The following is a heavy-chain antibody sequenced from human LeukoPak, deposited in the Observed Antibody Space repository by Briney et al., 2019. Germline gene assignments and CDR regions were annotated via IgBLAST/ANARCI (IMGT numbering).Heavy chain of an antibody. J-gene: IGHJ4*02. V-gene: IGHV4-61*02. CDR1: GDSISSDSYY. Sequence: SETLSLTCTVSGDSISSDSYYWNWIRQPAGKGLEWIGLIYTRGSTNYNPSLKSRVTTSLDTSKNQFSLKLTSVTAADTAVYYCARVFDQWGQGTLVTVCS. CDR3: ARVFDQ. CDR2: IYTRGST.